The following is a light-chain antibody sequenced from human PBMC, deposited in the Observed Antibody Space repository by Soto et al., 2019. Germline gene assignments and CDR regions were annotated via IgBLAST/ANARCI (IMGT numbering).Light chain of an antibody. J-gene: IGLJ1*01. Sequence: QSALTQPASVSGSPGQSVTISCTGTSSDLGAYNYVSWYQQHPGKAPKLMIYEVSNRPSGVSNRFSGSKSGNTASLTISGLQAEDEADYYCNSYTGSSTRFVFGTGTKLTVL. CDR1: SSDLGAYNY. V-gene: IGLV2-14*01. CDR3: NSYTGSSTRFV. CDR2: EVS.